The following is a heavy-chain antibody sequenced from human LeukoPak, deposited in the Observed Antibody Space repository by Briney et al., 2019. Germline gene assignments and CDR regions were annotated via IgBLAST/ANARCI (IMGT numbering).Heavy chain of an antibody. CDR2: ISAYNGNT. V-gene: IGHV1-18*04. J-gene: IGHJ3*02. CDR3: ARVKLVGDDAFDI. CDR1: GYTFTSYY. Sequence: GASVKVSCKASGYTFTSYYMHWVRQAPGQGLEWMGWISAYNGNTNYAQKLQGRVTMTTDTSTSTAYMELRSLRSDDTAVYYCARVKLVGDDAFDIWGQGTMVTVSS. D-gene: IGHD1-26*01.